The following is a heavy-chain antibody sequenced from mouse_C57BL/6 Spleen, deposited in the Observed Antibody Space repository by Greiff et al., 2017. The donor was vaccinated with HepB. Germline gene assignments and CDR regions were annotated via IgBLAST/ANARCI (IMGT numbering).Heavy chain of an antibody. CDR3: ARSPYSNYENYFDY. Sequence: QVQLQQPGAELVKPGASVKLSCKASGYTFTSYWMQWVKQRPGQGLEWIGEIDPSDSYTNYNQKFKGKATLTVDTSSSTAYMQLSSLTSEDSAVYYCARSPYSNYENYFDYWGQGTTLTVSS. CDR2: IDPSDSYT. D-gene: IGHD2-5*01. CDR1: GYTFTSYW. V-gene: IGHV1-50*01. J-gene: IGHJ2*01.